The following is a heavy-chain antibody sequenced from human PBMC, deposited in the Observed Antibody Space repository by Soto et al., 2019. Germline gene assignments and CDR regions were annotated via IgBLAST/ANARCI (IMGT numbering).Heavy chain of an antibody. CDR2: IYYSGST. CDR3: AKDRIQLWLRFPGTNYFDY. V-gene: IGHV4-59*01. D-gene: IGHD5-18*01. Sequence: SETLSLTCTVSGGSISSYYWSWIRQPPGKGLEWIRYIYYSGSTNYNPSLKSRVTISVDTSKNQFSLKLSSVTAADTAVYYCAKDRIQLWLRFPGTNYFDYWGQGTLVTVSS. CDR1: GGSISSYY. J-gene: IGHJ4*02.